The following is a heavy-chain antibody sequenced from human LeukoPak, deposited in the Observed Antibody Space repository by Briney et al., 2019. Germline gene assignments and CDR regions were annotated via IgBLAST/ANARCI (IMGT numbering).Heavy chain of an antibody. Sequence: GALVKVSCKASGYTFTSYAMHWVRQAPGQRLEWMGWINAGNGNTKYSQKFQGRVTITRDTSASTAYMELSSLRSEDTAVYYCAREGELLWFGELGAFDIWGQGTMVTVSS. CDR3: AREGELLWFGELGAFDI. CDR1: GYTFTSYA. D-gene: IGHD3-10*01. CDR2: INAGNGNT. J-gene: IGHJ3*02. V-gene: IGHV1-3*01.